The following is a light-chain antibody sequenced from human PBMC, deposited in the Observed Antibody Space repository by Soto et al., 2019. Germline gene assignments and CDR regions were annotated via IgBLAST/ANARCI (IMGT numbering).Light chain of an antibody. Sequence: EIVLTQSPGTLSLSPGERATLSCRASQSVSSSYLAWYQQKPGQAPRLLIYGASSRATGIPDRVSGSGSGTEFTLTISRLEPEDFAVYYCQQYGSSPTWTFGQGTKVEIK. CDR2: GAS. CDR1: QSVSSSY. J-gene: IGKJ1*01. V-gene: IGKV3-20*01. CDR3: QQYGSSPTWT.